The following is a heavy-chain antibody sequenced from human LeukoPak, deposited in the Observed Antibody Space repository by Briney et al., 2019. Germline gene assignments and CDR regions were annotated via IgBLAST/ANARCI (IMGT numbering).Heavy chain of an antibody. CDR1: GFIFSSYA. V-gene: IGHV3-23*01. CDR3: AKVRDGRSTGGTYYYYMDV. J-gene: IGHJ6*03. CDR2: ISGSGGST. D-gene: IGHD1-26*01. Sequence: GGSLRLSCAASGFIFSSYAMSWVRQAPGKGLEWVSGISGSGGSTYYADSVKGRFTISRDNSQNTLYLQMNSLRVEDTAVFYCAKVRDGRSTGGTYYYYMDVWGEGTTVTVSS.